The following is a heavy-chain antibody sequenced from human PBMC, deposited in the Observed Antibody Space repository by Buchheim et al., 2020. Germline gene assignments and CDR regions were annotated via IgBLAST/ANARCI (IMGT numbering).Heavy chain of an antibody. CDR3: ARIGKDSSGYYYFDY. Sequence: QVQLVESGGGVVQPGRSLRLSCAASGFTFSSYAMHWVRQAPGKGLEWVAVISYDGSNKYYADSVKGRFTISRDNSKNTLELQMNSLRAEDTAVYYCARIGKDSSGYYYFDYWGQGTL. CDR1: GFTFSSYA. D-gene: IGHD3-22*01. V-gene: IGHV3-30*04. CDR2: ISYDGSNK. J-gene: IGHJ4*02.